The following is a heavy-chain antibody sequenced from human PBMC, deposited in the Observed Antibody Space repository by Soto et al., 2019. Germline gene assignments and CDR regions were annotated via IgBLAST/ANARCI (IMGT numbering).Heavy chain of an antibody. CDR1: GGSISSYY. J-gene: IGHJ5*02. V-gene: IGHV4-59*01. CDR2: IYYSGST. CDR3: ARALRYNWNDCCWFDP. D-gene: IGHD1-20*01. Sequence: PSETLSLTCTVSGGSISSYYWSWIRQPPGKGLEWIGYIYYSGSTNYNPSLKSRVTISVDTSKNQFSLKLSSVTAADTAVYYCARALRYNWNDCCWFDPWGQGTLVTVSS.